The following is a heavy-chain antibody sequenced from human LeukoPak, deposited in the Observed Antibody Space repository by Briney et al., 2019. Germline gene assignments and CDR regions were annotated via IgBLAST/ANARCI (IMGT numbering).Heavy chain of an antibody. V-gene: IGHV4-39*01. CDR1: GGSISSSSYY. Sequence: PSETLSLTCTVSGGSISSSSYYWGWIRQPPGKGLEWIGSIYYSGSTYYNPSLKSRVTISVDTSKNQFSLKLSSVTAADTAVYYCASPPRQGGSYNFDYWGQGTLVTVSS. CDR3: ASPPRQGGSYNFDY. CDR2: IYYSGST. J-gene: IGHJ4*02. D-gene: IGHD1-26*01.